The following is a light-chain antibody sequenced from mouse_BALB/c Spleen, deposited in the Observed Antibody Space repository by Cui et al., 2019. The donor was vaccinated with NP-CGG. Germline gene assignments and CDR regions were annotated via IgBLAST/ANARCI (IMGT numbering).Light chain of an antibody. Sequence: QAVVTQESALTTSPGETVTLPCRSSTGVVTTSNYANLVQEKPDHLFTGLIGGTNNRAPGVPARFSGSLIGDKAALTITGAQTEDEAIYFCALWYSNHWVFGGGTKLTVL. J-gene: IGLJ1*01. V-gene: IGLV1*01. CDR3: ALWYSNHWV. CDR1: TGVVTTSNY. CDR2: GTN.